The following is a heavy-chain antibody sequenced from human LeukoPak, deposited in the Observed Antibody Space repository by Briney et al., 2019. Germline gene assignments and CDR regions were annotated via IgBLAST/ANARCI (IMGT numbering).Heavy chain of an antibody. CDR2: VSVSVSNT. Sequence: GGSLRLSCAASGFTFSSYAMSWVRQAPGKGLEWVSAVSVSVSNTYYADSVKGRFTISRDNSKNTLYLQMNSLSAEDTAVYYCARRVWCSSTNCRGFDYWGQGTPVTVSS. V-gene: IGHV3-23*01. CDR1: GFTFSSYA. D-gene: IGHD2-2*01. J-gene: IGHJ4*02. CDR3: ARRVWCSSTNCRGFDY.